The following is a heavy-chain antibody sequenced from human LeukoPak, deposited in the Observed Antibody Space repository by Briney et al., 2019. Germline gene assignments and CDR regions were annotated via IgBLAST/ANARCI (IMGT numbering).Heavy chain of an antibody. CDR1: GDSISSSNW. Sequence: SGTLSLTCAVSGDSISSSNWWSWVRQPPGKGLEWIGEIYHSGSTNYNASLKSRVTISVDKAKKQFSLKLNSVNAADTAVYYCARGQYTSDSKVLGSGNWLDPWGQGTLVTVSS. D-gene: IGHD6-19*01. CDR2: IYHSGST. V-gene: IGHV4-4*02. J-gene: IGHJ5*02. CDR3: ARGQYTSDSKVLGSGNWLDP.